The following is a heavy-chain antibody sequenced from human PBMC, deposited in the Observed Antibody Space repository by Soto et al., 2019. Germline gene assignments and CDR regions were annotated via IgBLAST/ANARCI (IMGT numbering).Heavy chain of an antibody. Sequence: ASVKVSCKSSGYTFTGYYMHWVRQAPGQRREWMGWINPNSGGTNYAQKFQGWVTMTRDKSISTDYMELSRLRSDGTAVYCCARSETATYYFDVWGQGTLVTVSS. CDR3: ARSETATYYFDV. CDR2: INPNSGGT. CDR1: GYTFTGYY. V-gene: IGHV1-2*04. J-gene: IGHJ4*01. D-gene: IGHD5-18*01.